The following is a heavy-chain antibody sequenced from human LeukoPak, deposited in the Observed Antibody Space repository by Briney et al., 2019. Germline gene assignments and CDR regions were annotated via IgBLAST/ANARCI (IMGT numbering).Heavy chain of an antibody. CDR2: IYTSGST. Sequence: SETLSLTCTVSGGSISSGSYYWSWIRQPAGKGLEWIGRIYTSGSTNYNPSLKSRVTISVDTSKNQFSLKLSSVTAADTAVYYCASSAPYSSSWYNYYYGMDVWGQGTTVSVSS. J-gene: IGHJ6*02. V-gene: IGHV4-61*02. CDR3: ASSAPYSSSWYNYYYGMDV. D-gene: IGHD6-13*01. CDR1: GGSISSGSYY.